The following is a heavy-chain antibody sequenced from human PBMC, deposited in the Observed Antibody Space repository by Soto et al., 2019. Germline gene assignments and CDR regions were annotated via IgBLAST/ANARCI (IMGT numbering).Heavy chain of an antibody. V-gene: IGHV4-31*03. CDR1: GGSISSGGYY. Sequence: SETLSLTCTVSGGSISSGGYYWSWIRQHPGKGLEWIGYIYYSGSTYYNPSLKSRVTISVDTSKNQFSLKLSSVTAADTAVYYCARGRRYYYGSGSVYYYYGMDVWGQGTTVTVS. CDR2: IYYSGST. D-gene: IGHD3-10*01. CDR3: ARGRRYYYGSGSVYYYYGMDV. J-gene: IGHJ6*02.